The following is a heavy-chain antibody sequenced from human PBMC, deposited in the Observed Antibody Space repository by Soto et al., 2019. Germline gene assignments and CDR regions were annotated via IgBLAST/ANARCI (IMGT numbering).Heavy chain of an antibody. V-gene: IGHV4-30-2*01. CDR2: IHHSGGT. CDR1: GGSISSGGYS. J-gene: IGHJ4*02. Sequence: SETRSLTCVVSGGSISSGGYSWSWIRQPPGKGLEWIGYIHHSGGTYHNPSLKSRVTISVDTSKNQSSLKLTSVTDADTAVYYCTRGGWLQLPLGHWGQGTLVTVSS. CDR3: TRGGWLQLPLGH. D-gene: IGHD5-12*01.